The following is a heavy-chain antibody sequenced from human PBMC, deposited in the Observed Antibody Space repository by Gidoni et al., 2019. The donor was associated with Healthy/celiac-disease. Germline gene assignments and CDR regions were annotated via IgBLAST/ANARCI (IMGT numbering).Heavy chain of an antibody. CDR2: ILSNDEK. D-gene: IGHD3-3*01. Sequence: QVTLKESGPVLVKPTETLTLTCTGPGFSLSNARMGVSWIRQPPGKALEWLAHILSNDEKSYSTSLKSRLTISKDTSKSQVVLTMTNMDPVDTATYYCARIGLPGHYLEWLPWDWGQGTLVTVSS. V-gene: IGHV2-26*01. CDR3: ARIGLPGHYLEWLPWD. J-gene: IGHJ4*02. CDR1: GFSLSNARMG.